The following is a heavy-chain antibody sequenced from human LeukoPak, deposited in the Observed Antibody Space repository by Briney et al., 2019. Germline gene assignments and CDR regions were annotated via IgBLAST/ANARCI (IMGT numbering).Heavy chain of an antibody. CDR3: ARDQYDYGDYSFDY. D-gene: IGHD4-17*01. CDR1: GGTFSSYA. V-gene: IGHV1-69*05. Sequence: RASVKVSCKASGGTFSSYAISWVRQAPGQGLEWMGRIIPIFGTANYAQKFQGRVTITTDESTSTAYMELSSLRSDDTAVYYCARDQYDYGDYSFDYWGQGTLVTVSS. J-gene: IGHJ4*02. CDR2: IIPIFGTA.